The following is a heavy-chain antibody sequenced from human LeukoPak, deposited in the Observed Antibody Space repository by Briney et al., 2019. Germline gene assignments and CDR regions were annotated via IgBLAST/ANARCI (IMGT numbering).Heavy chain of an antibody. CDR1: GFTFSSYA. CDR3: ARGQGHGFDI. Sequence: PGGSLRLSCAASGFTFSSYAMSWVRQAPGKGLVWVSGINNDGSSTKYADSVKGRFTISRDNAKNTLYVQVNSLRVDDTAVYYCARGQGHGFDIWGQGTMVTVSS. V-gene: IGHV3-74*01. CDR2: INNDGSST. J-gene: IGHJ3*02.